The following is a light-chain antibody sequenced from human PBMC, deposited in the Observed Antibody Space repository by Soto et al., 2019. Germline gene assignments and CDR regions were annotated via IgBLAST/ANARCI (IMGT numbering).Light chain of an antibody. CDR3: LQYGSSPVT. Sequence: EIVLTQSPGTLSLSPGERATLSCRASQSVSSSYLAWYQQKPGQAPRLLIYGASSRATGIPDRFSGSGSGTDFTLTISILEPEDFAVYYCLQYGSSPVTFGQGTKVEIK. J-gene: IGKJ1*01. V-gene: IGKV3-20*01. CDR2: GAS. CDR1: QSVSSSY.